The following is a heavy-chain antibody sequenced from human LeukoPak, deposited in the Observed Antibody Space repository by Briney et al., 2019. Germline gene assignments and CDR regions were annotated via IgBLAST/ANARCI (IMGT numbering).Heavy chain of an antibody. J-gene: IGHJ6*03. CDR2: IIPIFGTA. CDR3: ARGHPAVSLTEKFYYYYMDV. D-gene: IGHD4-17*01. CDR1: GGTFSSYA. Sequence: ASVNVSCKASGGTFSSYAISWVRQAPGQGLEWMGGIIPIFGTANYAQKFQGRVTITADESTSTAYMELSSLRSEDTAAYYCARGHPAVSLTEKFYYYYMDVWGKGTTVTVSS. V-gene: IGHV1-69*13.